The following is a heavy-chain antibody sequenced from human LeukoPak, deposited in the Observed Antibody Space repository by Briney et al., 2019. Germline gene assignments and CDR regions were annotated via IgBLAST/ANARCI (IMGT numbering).Heavy chain of an antibody. J-gene: IGHJ4*02. V-gene: IGHV1-2*06. CDR3: AREALGTGTTLDFDY. CDR2: INPNSGGT. Sequence: ASVKVSCKASGYTFTGYYMHWVRQAPGQGLEWMGRINPNSGGTNYAQKFQGRVTMTRDTSISTAYMELSRLRSEDTAVYYCAREALGTGTTLDFDYWGQGTLVTVSS. D-gene: IGHD1-7*01. CDR1: GYTFTGYY.